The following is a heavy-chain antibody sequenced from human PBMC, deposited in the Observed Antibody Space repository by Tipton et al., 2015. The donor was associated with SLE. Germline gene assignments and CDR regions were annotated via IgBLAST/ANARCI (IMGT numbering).Heavy chain of an antibody. Sequence: TLSLTCTVSGGSISSRGHYWGWIRQPPGKGLEWIGSIHYTGTTYYSPSLKSRVTISVDASKNQFSLKLSSVTAADTAVYYCARTEWYQSFDYWGQGTLVTVSS. J-gene: IGHJ4*02. CDR3: ARTEWYQSFDY. CDR2: IHYTGTT. V-gene: IGHV4-39*07. CDR1: GGSISSRGHY. D-gene: IGHD2-2*01.